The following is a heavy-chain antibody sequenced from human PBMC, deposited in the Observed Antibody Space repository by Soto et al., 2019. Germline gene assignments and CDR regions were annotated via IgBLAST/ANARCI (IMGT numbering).Heavy chain of an antibody. V-gene: IGHV1-69*02. D-gene: IGHD2-2*01. CDR3: ARAPKLGYCSSTSCYYYYYGMDV. Sequence: QVQLVQSGAEVKKPGSSVKVSCKASGGTFSSYTISWVRQAPGQGLEWMGRIIPILGIANYAQKLQGRVTITADKSTSTAYMELSSLRSEDTAVYYCARAPKLGYCSSTSCYYYYYGMDVWGQGTTVTVSS. CDR2: IIPILGIA. J-gene: IGHJ6*02. CDR1: GGTFSSYT.